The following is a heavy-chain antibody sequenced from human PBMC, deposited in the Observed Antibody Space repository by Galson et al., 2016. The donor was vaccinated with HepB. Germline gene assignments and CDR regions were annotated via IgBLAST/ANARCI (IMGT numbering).Heavy chain of an antibody. CDR2: IYSSGST. CDR3: ARIGAGGTSLDTFDY. CDR1: GGSITGYY. D-gene: IGHD6-13*01. Sequence: SETLSLTCTVSGGSITGYYWNWIRQPPGKGLEWIGFIYSSGSTNYNPSLKSRATISVDRSKNQSSLKLNSVTTADTAVYYCARIGAGGTSLDTFDYWGHGTLVTVSS. V-gene: IGHV4-59*01. J-gene: IGHJ4*01.